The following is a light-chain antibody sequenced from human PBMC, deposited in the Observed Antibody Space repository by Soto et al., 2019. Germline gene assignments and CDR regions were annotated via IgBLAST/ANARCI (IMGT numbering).Light chain of an antibody. V-gene: IGLV1-47*01. CDR3: AAWDDSLSGHYV. Sequence: QAVLTEPTSTSWNPGQGVNNSWFWRSSNIGSNDVYWYHQLPGTAPKLLIYRNNHRPSGVPDRFSGSKSGTSASLAISGLRSEDEADYHCAAWDDSLSGHYVFGTGTKVTV. CDR2: RNN. CDR1: SSNIGSND. J-gene: IGLJ1*01.